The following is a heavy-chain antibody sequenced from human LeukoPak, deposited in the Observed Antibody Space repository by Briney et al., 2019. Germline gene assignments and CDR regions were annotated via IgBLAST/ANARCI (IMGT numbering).Heavy chain of an antibody. CDR3: ARHVSGIYGSRGDLDH. V-gene: IGHV4-59*08. J-gene: IGHJ4*02. D-gene: IGHD3-10*01. CDR1: GGSINNFY. CDR2: IHSNGGT. Sequence: SEPLSLTCSVSGGSINNFYWSWIRQPPGRRLEWIGYIHSNGGTNYNPSLKTRITMLVDTSKNQFSLKLNSVTAADTAVYYCARHVSGIYGSRGDLDHWGPGTLVTVSS.